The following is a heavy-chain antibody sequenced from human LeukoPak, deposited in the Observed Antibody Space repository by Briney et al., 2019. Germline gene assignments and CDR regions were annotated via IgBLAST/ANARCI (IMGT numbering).Heavy chain of an antibody. V-gene: IGHV4-4*07. CDR1: GGSISSNY. CDR2: IYNSGNI. CDR3: ARDRGSSWSDY. D-gene: IGHD6-13*01. J-gene: IGHJ4*02. Sequence: PSETLSLTCTVSGGSISSNYWSWIRQPAGKGLEWIGRIYNSGNINYNPSLKSRVTISVDTSKNQFSLKLSSVTAADTAVYYCARDRGSSWSDYWGQGTLVTVSS.